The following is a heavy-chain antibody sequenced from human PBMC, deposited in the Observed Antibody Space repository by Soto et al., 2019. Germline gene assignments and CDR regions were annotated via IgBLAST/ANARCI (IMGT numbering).Heavy chain of an antibody. V-gene: IGHV1-69*13. CDR3: ARGGAFGYSSGWYGY. Sequence: SVKVSCKASGGTFSSYAISWVRQAPGQGLEWMGGIIPIFGTANYAQKFQGRVTITADESTSTAYMELSSLRSEDTAVYYCARGGAFGYSSGWYGYWGQGTLVTVSS. D-gene: IGHD6-19*01. J-gene: IGHJ4*02. CDR2: IIPIFGTA. CDR1: GGTFSSYA.